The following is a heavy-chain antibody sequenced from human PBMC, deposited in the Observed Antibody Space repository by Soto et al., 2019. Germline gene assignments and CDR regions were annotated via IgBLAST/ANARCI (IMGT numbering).Heavy chain of an antibody. Sequence: PSETLSLSCTVSGCSIISGYWSWIRQPPGKGLEWIGYISHSGNTNYNPSVKSRVTLSVDTPKNQFSLRLSSVTTADTAVYYCAGLRGYAGSPIDYWGQGTLVTVS. V-gene: IGHV4-59*01. CDR1: GCSIISGY. CDR2: ISHSGNT. CDR3: AGLRGYAGSPIDY. D-gene: IGHD2-15*01. J-gene: IGHJ4*02.